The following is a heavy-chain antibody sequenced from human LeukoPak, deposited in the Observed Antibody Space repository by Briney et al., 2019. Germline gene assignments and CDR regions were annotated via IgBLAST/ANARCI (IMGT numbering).Heavy chain of an antibody. J-gene: IGHJ3*02. CDR3: ARRADYYDSPRGDAFDI. V-gene: IGHV4-39*01. CDR2: IYYSGST. D-gene: IGHD3-22*01. CDR1: GGSISSSSYY. Sequence: SETLSLTCTVSGGSISSSSYYWGWIRQPPGKGLEWIGSIYYSGSTYYNPSLKSRVTISVDTSKNQFSLKLSSVTAADTAVYYCARRADYYDSPRGDAFDIWGQGTMVTVSS.